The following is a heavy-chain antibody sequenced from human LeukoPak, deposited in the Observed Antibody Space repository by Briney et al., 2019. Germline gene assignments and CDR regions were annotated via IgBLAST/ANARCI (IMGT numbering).Heavy chain of an antibody. J-gene: IGHJ4*02. CDR1: GYTFTSYG. CDR2: ISAYNGNT. CDR3: ARDLWFGDGGY. V-gene: IGHV1-18*01. Sequence: GAXVTVSCTASGYTFTSYGISWVRQAPGQGLEWMGWISAYNGNTNYAQKLQGSVTMTTDTSTSTAYMELRSLRSDDTAVYYCARDLWFGDGGYWGQGTLVTVSS. D-gene: IGHD3-10*01.